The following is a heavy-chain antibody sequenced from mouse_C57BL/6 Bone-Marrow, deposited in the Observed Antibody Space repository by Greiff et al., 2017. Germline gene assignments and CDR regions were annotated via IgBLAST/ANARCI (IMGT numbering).Heavy chain of an antibody. V-gene: IGHV5-17*01. J-gene: IGHJ2*01. CDR3: GREGYYGNFDY. Sequence: EVMLVESGGGLVKPGGSLKLSCAASGFTFSDYGMHWVRQAPEKGLEWVAYISSGSSTIYYADTVKGRFTISRDNAKNTLFLQMTSLRSEDTALYYCGREGYYGNFDYWGQGTTLTVSS. CDR1: GFTFSDYG. D-gene: IGHD1-1*01. CDR2: ISSGSSTI.